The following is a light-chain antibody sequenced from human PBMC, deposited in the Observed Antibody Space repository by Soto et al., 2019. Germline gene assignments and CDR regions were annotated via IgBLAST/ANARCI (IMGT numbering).Light chain of an antibody. CDR2: DAS. V-gene: IGKV3D-11*02. CDR3: QQRAYWHSLS. Sequence: EVLLIQSPATLSLSPGERATLSCGASQSVNTYLAWYQHKPGQAPRLLIYDASNRASGIPASFSGRGSETDFTLTISSLETEDSAAYYCQQRAYWHSLSFGGGTKVDIK. CDR1: QSVNTY. J-gene: IGKJ4*01.